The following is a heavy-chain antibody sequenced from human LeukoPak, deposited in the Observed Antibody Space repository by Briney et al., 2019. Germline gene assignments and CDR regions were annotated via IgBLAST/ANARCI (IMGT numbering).Heavy chain of an antibody. J-gene: IGHJ4*02. CDR1: GLTFSSYS. CDR2: ISSSSSYI. CDR3: ARSYGDYRTFDY. Sequence: PGGSLRLSCAASGLTFSSYSMNWVRQAPGKGLEWVSSISSSSSYIYYADSVKGRFTISRDNAKNLLYLQMNSLRAEDTAVYYCARSYGDYRTFDYWGQGTLVTVSS. V-gene: IGHV3-21*01. D-gene: IGHD4-17*01.